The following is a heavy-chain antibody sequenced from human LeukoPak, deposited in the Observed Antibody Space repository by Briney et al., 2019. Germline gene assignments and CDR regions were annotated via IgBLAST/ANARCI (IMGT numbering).Heavy chain of an antibody. V-gene: IGHV1-18*01. CDR1: GYTFTSYG. CDR2: ISAYNGNT. D-gene: IGHD1-1*01. Sequence: ASVKVSCKASGYTFTSYGISWVRQAPGQGLEWMGWISAYNGNTNYAQKLQGRVTMTTDTPTSTAYMELRSLRSDDTAVYYCARDILSTGTTYIPNYYYYGMDVWGQGTTVTVSS. J-gene: IGHJ6*02. CDR3: ARDILSTGTTYIPNYYYYGMDV.